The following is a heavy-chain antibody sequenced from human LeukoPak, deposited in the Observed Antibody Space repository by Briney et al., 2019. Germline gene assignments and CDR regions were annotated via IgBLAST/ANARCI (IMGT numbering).Heavy chain of an antibody. J-gene: IGHJ4*02. CDR3: ARASTYYYDSGVYYYLPLDY. CDR2: ISSSSSYI. CDR1: GFTFSSYS. V-gene: IGHV3-21*01. Sequence: GGSLTLSCAASGFTFSSYSMDWVRQAPGKGLEWVSSISSSSSYIYYAASVKGRFTISRDNAKKSLYLQMNSLRVEDTAVYYCARASTYYYDSGVYYYLPLDYWGQGALVTVSS. D-gene: IGHD3-22*01.